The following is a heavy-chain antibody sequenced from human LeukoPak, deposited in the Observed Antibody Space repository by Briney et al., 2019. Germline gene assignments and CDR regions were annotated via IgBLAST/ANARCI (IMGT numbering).Heavy chain of an antibody. J-gene: IGHJ4*02. CDR3: TTGQITIFGVVTLRADY. CDR1: GFTFSSYS. D-gene: IGHD3-3*01. CDR2: IKSKTDGGTT. Sequence: GGSLRLSCVASGFTFSSYSMNWVRQAPGKGLEWVGRIKSKTDGGTTDYAAPVKGRFTISRDDSKNTLYLQMNSLKTEDTAVYYCTTGQITIFGVVTLRADYWGQGTLVTVSS. V-gene: IGHV3-15*01.